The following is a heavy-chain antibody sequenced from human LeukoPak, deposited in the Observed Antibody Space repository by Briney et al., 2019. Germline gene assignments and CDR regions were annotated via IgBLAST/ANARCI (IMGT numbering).Heavy chain of an antibody. CDR1: GYTFTSYG. CDR2: ISAYNGNT. V-gene: IGHV1-18*01. CDR3: ARFRVLSSSVDY. Sequence: GASVKVSCKASGYTFTSYGISWVRQAPGQGLEWMGWISAYNGNTSYAQNLQGRVTMTTDTSTSTVYMELRSLRSDDTAVYYCARFRVLSSSVDYWGQGTLVTVSS. J-gene: IGHJ4*02. D-gene: IGHD6-6*01.